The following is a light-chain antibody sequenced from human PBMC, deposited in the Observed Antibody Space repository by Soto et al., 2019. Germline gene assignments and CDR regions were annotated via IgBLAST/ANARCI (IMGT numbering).Light chain of an antibody. V-gene: IGLV2-8*01. CDR2: EVN. Sequence: QSALTQPPSESGSPGQSVAISCTGTSSYVGGNNYVSWYQQHPGKAPKLMIYEVNNPPSGDPDPFSGSKSGTTASLTVSGLQAEDEADDYCSSYAGSSKVFGTGTKLTVL. CDR3: SSYAGSSKV. J-gene: IGLJ1*01. CDR1: SSYVGGNNY.